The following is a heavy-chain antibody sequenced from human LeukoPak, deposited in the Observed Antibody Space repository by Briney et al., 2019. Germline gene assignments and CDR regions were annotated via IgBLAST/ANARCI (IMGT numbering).Heavy chain of an antibody. CDR2: IYYSGST. CDR3: AREAGDY. Sequence: SETLSLTCTVSGGSISSSSYYWGWIRQPPGKGLKWIGSIYYSGSTYYNPSLKSRVTISVDTSKNQFSLKLSSVTAADTAVYYCAREAGDYWGQGTLVTVSS. J-gene: IGHJ4*02. V-gene: IGHV4-39*02. CDR1: GGSISSSSYY.